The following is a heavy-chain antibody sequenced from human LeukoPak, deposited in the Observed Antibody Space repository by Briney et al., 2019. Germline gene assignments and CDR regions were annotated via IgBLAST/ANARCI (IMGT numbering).Heavy chain of an antibody. CDR1: GFTFSTYG. J-gene: IGHJ4*02. V-gene: IGHV3-23*01. Sequence: GGSLRLSCAASGFTFSTYGMSWVRQAPGKGLEWVSAISASGAGTYYADSVKGRFTISRDNAKNSLYLQMNSLRAEDTAVYYCARDSSGNDYWGQGTLVTVSS. D-gene: IGHD3-10*01. CDR2: ISASGAGT. CDR3: ARDSSGNDY.